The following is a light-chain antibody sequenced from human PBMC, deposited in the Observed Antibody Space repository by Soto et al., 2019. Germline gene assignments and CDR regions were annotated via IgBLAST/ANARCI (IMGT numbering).Light chain of an antibody. V-gene: IGKV3-20*01. CDR2: GAS. J-gene: IGKJ2*01. CDR1: QSVSSSY. CDR3: QQYGSSPYT. Sequence: EIVLTQSPGTLSLSPGERATLSCRASQSVSSSYLAWHQQKPGQAPRLLIYGASSRATGIPDRFSGSGSGKDFTLTISRLEPEAFAVYYCQQYGSSPYTFGQGTKLEIK.